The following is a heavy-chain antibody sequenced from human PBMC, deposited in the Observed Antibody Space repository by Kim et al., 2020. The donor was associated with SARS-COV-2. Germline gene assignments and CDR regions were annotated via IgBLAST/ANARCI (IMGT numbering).Heavy chain of an antibody. D-gene: IGHD1-26*01. Sequence: DSVKGRITISRDNSQNTLYLSKTSLRAEDTAVYYCARGGDSGSYLSFDPWGQGTLVTVSS. V-gene: IGHV3-53*01. J-gene: IGHJ5*02. CDR3: ARGGDSGSYLSFDP.